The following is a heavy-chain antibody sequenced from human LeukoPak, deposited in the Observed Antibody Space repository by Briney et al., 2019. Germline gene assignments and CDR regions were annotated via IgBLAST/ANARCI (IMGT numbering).Heavy chain of an antibody. D-gene: IGHD6-19*01. J-gene: IGHJ4*02. CDR3: ARSWVAGYGTVLDY. CDR2: IYPGDSDT. V-gene: IGHV5-51*01. CDR1: GLGFTNYW. Sequence: GESLKISFKGSGLGFTNYWIGWVRPMPGKGLGWMGMIYPGDSDTRYSPSFQGQVTISVDKYISTAYLQWSSLKASDTAMYYCARSWVAGYGTVLDYWGQGTLVSVSS.